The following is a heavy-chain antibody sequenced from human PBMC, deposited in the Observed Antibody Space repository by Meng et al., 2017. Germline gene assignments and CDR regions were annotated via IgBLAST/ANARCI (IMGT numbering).Heavy chain of an antibody. CDR3: ARDGPSATLIYY. D-gene: IGHD1-26*01. J-gene: IGHJ4*02. CDR1: GGTFSSYA. V-gene: IGHV1-69*01. CDR2: IIPIFGTA. Sequence: QVQLVQSGAEVKKPGSPGKVSCKASGGTFSSYAISWVRQAPGQGLEWMGGIIPIFGTANYAQKFQGRVTITADESTSTAYMELSSLRSEDTAVYYCARDGPSATLIYYWGQGTLVTVSS.